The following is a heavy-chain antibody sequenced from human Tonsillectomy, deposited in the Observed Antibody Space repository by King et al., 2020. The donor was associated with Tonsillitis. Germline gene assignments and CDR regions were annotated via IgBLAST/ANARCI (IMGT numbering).Heavy chain of an antibody. CDR2: ISWNSGSI. CDR3: AKDIRDAFDI. Sequence: VQLVESGGGLVQPGRSLRLSCAASGFRFDVYAMHWVRQAPGKGLEWVSGISWNSGSIGYADSVRGRFTISRDNAKNSLYLQMNSLRVEDTALYYCAKDIRDAFDIWGQGTMVTVSS. V-gene: IGHV3-9*01. J-gene: IGHJ3*02. CDR1: GFRFDVYA.